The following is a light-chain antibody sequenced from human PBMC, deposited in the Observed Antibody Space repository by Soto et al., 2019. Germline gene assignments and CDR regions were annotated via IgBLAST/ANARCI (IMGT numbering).Light chain of an antibody. V-gene: IGKV3-20*01. CDR1: QSVSSIY. Sequence: LCFCHRENSTLSCRASQSVSSIYLGWYQQQAVQPPRLLMSGTSNRATGTPDRFSGSGSGTDFTLTISSLEPEDFAVYYCQQHSRSPITFGQGTRLEIK. J-gene: IGKJ5*01. CDR2: GTS. CDR3: QQHSRSPIT.